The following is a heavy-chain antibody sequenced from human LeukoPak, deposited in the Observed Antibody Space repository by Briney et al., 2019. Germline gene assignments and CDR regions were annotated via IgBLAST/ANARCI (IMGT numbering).Heavy chain of an antibody. CDR2: ISYDGSNK. Sequence: GGSLRLSCAASGFTFSSYGMHWVRQAPGKGLEWVAVISYDGSNKYYADSVKGRFTISRDNSKNTLYLQMNSLRAEDTALYHCAREVGVPAARAFDIWGQGTMVTVSS. CDR3: AREVGVPAARAFDI. CDR1: GFTFSSYG. V-gene: IGHV3-30*03. D-gene: IGHD2-2*01. J-gene: IGHJ3*02.